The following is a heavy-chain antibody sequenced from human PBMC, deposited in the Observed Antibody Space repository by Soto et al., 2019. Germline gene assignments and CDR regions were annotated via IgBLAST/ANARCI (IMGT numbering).Heavy chain of an antibody. D-gene: IGHD4-17*01. CDR3: ARPSTSYGDYGWSLAY. CDR1: GYPFGGYA. V-gene: IGHV1-18*01. Sequence: QVQLVQSGAEVKKPGASVKVSCKASGYPFGGYAIGWVRQAPGQGLEWMGWVSAAPGDSGYAQRFQGTVTLTTETSTSTAYMELRGLRSDDTAVYYCARPSTSYGDYGWSLAYWGQGTLVTVSS. CDR2: VSAAPGDS. J-gene: IGHJ4*02.